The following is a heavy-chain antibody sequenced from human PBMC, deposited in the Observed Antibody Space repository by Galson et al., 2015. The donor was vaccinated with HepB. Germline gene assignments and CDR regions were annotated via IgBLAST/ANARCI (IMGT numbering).Heavy chain of an antibody. CDR3: ATRVDSGFDY. J-gene: IGHJ4*02. V-gene: IGHV1-46*03. CDR1: GFTFTKYY. CDR2: LNPRAYST. D-gene: IGHD3-9*01. Sequence: SVKVSCKASGFTFTKYYIHWVRQAPGHGLEWMGILNPRAYSTTYAQKFQGRLTMTRDTSTTTVYMELSSLRSEDTAVYYCATRVDSGFDYWGQGTLVTVSS.